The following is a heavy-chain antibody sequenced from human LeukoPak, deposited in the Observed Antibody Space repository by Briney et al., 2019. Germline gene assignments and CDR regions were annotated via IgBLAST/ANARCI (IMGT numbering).Heavy chain of an antibody. CDR2: ISYDGSKK. V-gene: IGHV3-30*18. Sequence: GGSLRLSCAASGFTFSSYGMHWVGQAPGKGLEWVAVISYDGSKKYYADSVKGRFTISRDNSKNTLYLQMNSLRAEDTAVYYCAKDSPLGFDYWGQGTLVTVSS. CDR1: GFTFSSYG. J-gene: IGHJ4*02. CDR3: AKDSPLGFDY.